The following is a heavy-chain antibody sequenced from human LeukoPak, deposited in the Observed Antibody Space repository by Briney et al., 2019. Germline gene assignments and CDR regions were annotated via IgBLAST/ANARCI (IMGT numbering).Heavy chain of an antibody. Sequence: GSLRLSCAASGFTFSGSAMSWVRQAPGKGLEWIGEINHSGNTNYNPSLKSRVTISVDTSKNQFSLKLSSVTAADTAVYYCARTFKGFILARHWGQGTLVTVSS. CDR3: ARTFKGFILARH. CDR1: GFTFSGSA. CDR2: INHSGNT. D-gene: IGHD6-6*01. V-gene: IGHV4-34*01. J-gene: IGHJ1*01.